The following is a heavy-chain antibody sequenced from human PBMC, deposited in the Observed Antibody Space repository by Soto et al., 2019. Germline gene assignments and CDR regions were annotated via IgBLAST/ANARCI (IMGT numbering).Heavy chain of an antibody. CDR3: AKCGNYDCWSGYYSAWFDP. Sequence: GGSLRLSCAASGFTFSSYAMSWVRQAPGKGLEWVSAISGSGGSTYYADSVKGRFTISRDNSKNTLYLQMNSLRAEDTAVYYCAKCGNYDCWSGYYSAWFDPWGQGTLVTVSS. D-gene: IGHD3-3*01. V-gene: IGHV3-23*01. J-gene: IGHJ5*02. CDR2: ISGSGGST. CDR1: GFTFSSYA.